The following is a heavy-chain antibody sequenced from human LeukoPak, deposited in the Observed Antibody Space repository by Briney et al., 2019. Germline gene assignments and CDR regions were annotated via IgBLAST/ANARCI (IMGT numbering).Heavy chain of an antibody. D-gene: IGHD3-10*01. Sequence: ASVKVSCKASGCTFTSYDINWVRQATGQGLEWMGWMNPNSGNTGCAQKFQGRVTMTRNTSISTAYMELSSLRSEDTAVYYCARGRFGELLHYNWFDPWGQGTLVTVSS. CDR3: ARGRFGELLHYNWFDP. V-gene: IGHV1-8*01. CDR1: GCTFTSYD. J-gene: IGHJ5*02. CDR2: MNPNSGNT.